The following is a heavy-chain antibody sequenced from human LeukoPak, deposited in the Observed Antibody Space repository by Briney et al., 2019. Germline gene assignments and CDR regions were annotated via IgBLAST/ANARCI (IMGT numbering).Heavy chain of an antibody. CDR3: ASSGAISMIRNNWFDP. CDR2: ISTGSGTYT. CDR1: GLTFSSYS. V-gene: IGHV3-21*01. Sequence: GGSLRLSCAASGLTFSSYSFHWVRQAPGKGLEWVSSISTGSGTYTYYADSVKGRFIISRDNAKNSLYLQMNSLRSDDTAVYYCASSGAISMIRNNWFDPWGQGTLVTVSA. D-gene: IGHD3-22*01. J-gene: IGHJ5*02.